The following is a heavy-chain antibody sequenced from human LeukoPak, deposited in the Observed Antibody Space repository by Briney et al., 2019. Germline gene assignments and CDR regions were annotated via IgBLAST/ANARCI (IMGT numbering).Heavy chain of an antibody. CDR1: GFTFSSYA. J-gene: IGHJ3*02. V-gene: IGHV3-30-3*01. CDR2: ISYDGSNK. Sequence: QPGGSLRLSCAASGFTFSSYAMHWVRQAPGKGLEWVAVISYDGSNKYYADSVKGRFTISRDNSKNTLYLQMNSLRAEDTAVYYCARDGGTAMVFGAFDIWGQGTMVTVSS. CDR3: ARDGGTAMVFGAFDI. D-gene: IGHD5-18*01.